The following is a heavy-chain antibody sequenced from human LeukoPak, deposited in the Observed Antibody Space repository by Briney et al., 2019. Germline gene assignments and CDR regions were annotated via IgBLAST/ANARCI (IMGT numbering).Heavy chain of an antibody. V-gene: IGHV5-51*01. CDR2: IYPGDSDT. Sequence: GESLKISCKGSGYTFASYWIAWVRQMPGNGLEWMGIIYPGDSDTRYSPSFQGQVTISADKSLSTAYLQWSSLKASDTAMYYCARQIADSSGPIDYWGQGTLVIVSS. D-gene: IGHD6-19*01. J-gene: IGHJ4*02. CDR3: ARQIADSSGPIDY. CDR1: GYTFASYW.